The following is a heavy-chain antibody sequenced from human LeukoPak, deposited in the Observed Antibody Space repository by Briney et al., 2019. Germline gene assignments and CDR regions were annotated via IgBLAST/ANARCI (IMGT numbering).Heavy chain of an antibody. CDR1: GGSISSYY. V-gene: IGHV4-4*07. CDR3: AREVGYNWNYGYAFDI. J-gene: IGHJ3*02. D-gene: IGHD1-7*01. Sequence: PSETLSLTCTVSGGSISSYYWSWIRQPAGQGLEWIGRIYTSGSTNYNPSLKSRVTMSVDTSKNQFSLKLSSVTAADTAVYYCAREVGYNWNYGYAFDIWGQGTMVTVSS. CDR2: IYTSGST.